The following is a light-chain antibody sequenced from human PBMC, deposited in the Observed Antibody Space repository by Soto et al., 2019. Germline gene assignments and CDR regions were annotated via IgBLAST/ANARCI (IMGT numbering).Light chain of an antibody. CDR2: DAS. J-gene: IGKJ2*01. CDR3: QQYDSSSPT. V-gene: IGKV1-5*01. Sequence: DIQMTQSPSTLSASVGDGVTITCRASQNISVWLARYQQRPGKAPKFLMYDASSLETGVPSRFSGSGSGTEFTLTIRSLQPDDSATYYCQQYDSSSPTFGQGTKLEIK. CDR1: QNISVW.